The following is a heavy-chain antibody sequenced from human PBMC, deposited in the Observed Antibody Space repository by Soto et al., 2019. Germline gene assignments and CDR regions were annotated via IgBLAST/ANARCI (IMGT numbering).Heavy chain of an antibody. CDR1: GFTFSSYG. V-gene: IGHV3-49*04. Sequence: PGGSLRLSCATSGFTFSSYGMHWVRQAPGKGLEWVGFIRTKDYGGTTEYAASVKGRFTISRDDSKSIAYLQMNSLKTEDTAVYYCARARCSGGTCYPHDAFDIWGQGTMVTVSS. D-gene: IGHD2-15*01. CDR3: ARARCSGGTCYPHDAFDI. CDR2: IRTKDYGGTT. J-gene: IGHJ3*02.